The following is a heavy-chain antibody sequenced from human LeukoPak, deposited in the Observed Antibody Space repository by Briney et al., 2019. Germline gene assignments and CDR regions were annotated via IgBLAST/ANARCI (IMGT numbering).Heavy chain of an antibody. CDR3: ARGRFLLWFGEPRNWFDP. Sequence: SETLSLTRAVYGGSFSGYYWSWIRQPPGKGLGWMGEINHSGSTNYHPALKRRVTISVDTSKNQFSLKLSSVTAADTAVYYCARGRFLLWFGEPRNWFDPWGQGTLVTVSS. CDR2: INHSGST. V-gene: IGHV4-34*01. D-gene: IGHD3-10*01. J-gene: IGHJ5*02. CDR1: GGSFSGYY.